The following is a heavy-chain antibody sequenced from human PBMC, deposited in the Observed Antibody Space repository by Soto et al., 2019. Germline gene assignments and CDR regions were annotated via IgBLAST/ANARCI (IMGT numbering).Heavy chain of an antibody. CDR2: IVVGSGNT. J-gene: IGHJ4*02. V-gene: IGHV1-58*02. CDR1: GFTFTSSA. Sequence: GGSVKVSCKASGFTFTSSAMQWVRQARGQRLEWIGWIVVGSGNTNYAQKFQERVTITRDMSTSTAYMELSSLRSEDTAVYYCARDPTSSPPYYFDYWGQGTLVTVSS. CDR3: ARDPTSSPPYYFDY.